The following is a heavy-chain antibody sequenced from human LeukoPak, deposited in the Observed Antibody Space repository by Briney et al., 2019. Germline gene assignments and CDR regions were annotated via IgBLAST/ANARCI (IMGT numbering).Heavy chain of an antibody. V-gene: IGHV5-51*01. CDR2: IYPGDSDT. D-gene: IGHD3-10*02. CDR3: AGRDTMSPDAFDI. Sequence: GESLKISCKGSGYSFTSYWIGWVRQMPGKGLEWMGIIYPGDSDTRYSPSFQGQVTISADKSISTAYLQWGSLKASDTAMYYCAGRDTMSPDAFDIWGQGTMVTVSS. CDR1: GYSFTSYW. J-gene: IGHJ3*02.